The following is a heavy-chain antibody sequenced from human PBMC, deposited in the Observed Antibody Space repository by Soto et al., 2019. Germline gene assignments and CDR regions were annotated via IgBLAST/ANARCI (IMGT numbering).Heavy chain of an antibody. J-gene: IGHJ3*01. CDR1: GFTFSSND. CDR3: ATRPLLPGAP. Sequence: EVQLVESGGGLIQPGGSLRLSCAASGFTFSSNDMNWVRQAPGKGLEWVSLIYSGGSTYYADSVKSRFTISRDNSKNTLYLQMSSLRAECTAVYYCATRPLLPGAPWGQGTMVTVSS. CDR2: IYSGGST. D-gene: IGHD3-22*01. V-gene: IGHV3-53*01.